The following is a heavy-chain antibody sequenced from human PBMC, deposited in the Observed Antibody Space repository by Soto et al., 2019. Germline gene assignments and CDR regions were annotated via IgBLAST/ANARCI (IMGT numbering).Heavy chain of an antibody. CDR2: INAGNGNT. CDR3: ARGDIVLMVYPTIDY. J-gene: IGHJ4*02. Sequence: QVQLVQSGAEVKKPGASVKVSCKASGYTFTSYAMHWVRQAPGQRLEWMGWINAGNGNTKYSQKFQGRVTITRDTSASTAYMELSSLRSEDAAVYYCARGDIVLMVYPTIDYWGQGTLVTVSS. CDR1: GYTFTSYA. V-gene: IGHV1-3*01. D-gene: IGHD2-8*01.